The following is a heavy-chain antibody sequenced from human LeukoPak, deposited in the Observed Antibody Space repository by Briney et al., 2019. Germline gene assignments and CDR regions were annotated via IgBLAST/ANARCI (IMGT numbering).Heavy chain of an antibody. J-gene: IGHJ4*02. CDR3: AELEQGY. D-gene: IGHD1/OR15-1a*01. Sequence: SQTLSLTCAISGDSVSRKSVAWNWIRQSPSRGLEWLGRTYYRSKWYNDYAVSVKSPITINPDTSKTPFSLQLNSVPPEDTAVYYCAELEQGYWGQGTLVTVSS. CDR1: GDSVSRKSVA. V-gene: IGHV6-1*01. CDR2: TYYRSKWYN.